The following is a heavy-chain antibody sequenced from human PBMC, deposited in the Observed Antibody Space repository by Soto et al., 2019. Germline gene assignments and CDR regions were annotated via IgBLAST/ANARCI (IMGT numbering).Heavy chain of an antibody. CDR3: AHSSAMIGMDTFDI. V-gene: IGHV2-5*02. J-gene: IGHJ3*02. CDR1: GFSLSTSGVG. D-gene: IGHD3-22*01. Sequence: QITLKESGPPLVKPTQTLTLTCTFSGFSLSTSGVGVGWIRQPPGKALEWLAFIYWDDDKRYSPSLKSRLTITKDTSKNQVVLTMTNMDPVDTATYYCAHSSAMIGMDTFDIWGQGTMVTVFS. CDR2: IYWDDDK.